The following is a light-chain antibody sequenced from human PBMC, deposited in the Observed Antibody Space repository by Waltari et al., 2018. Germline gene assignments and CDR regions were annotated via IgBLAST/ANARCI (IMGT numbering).Light chain of an antibody. CDR2: DVS. CDR3: FSYAGSNSFA. J-gene: IGLJ2*01. Sequence: QSALTQPASVSGSPGQSITVSCIGTSNDIGSYNFVSWFQQHPGRAPKLMIYDVSERPLGVSNRFSGSKSGHTASLTISGLQAEDEADYYCFSYAGSNSFAFGGGTRVTVL. CDR1: SNDIGSYNF. V-gene: IGLV2-23*02.